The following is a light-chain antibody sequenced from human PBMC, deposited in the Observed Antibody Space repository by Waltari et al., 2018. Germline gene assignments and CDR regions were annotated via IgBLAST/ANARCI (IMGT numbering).Light chain of an antibody. CDR1: PRDVGGYAL. CDR3: CSYAHSRTL. V-gene: IGLV2-23*01. Sequence: QSALTQPASVSGSPGQSLPISCTGPPRDVGGYALFSWYQQHPGKAPKVMIYEDSKRPSGVSNRFSGSKSGDTASLTISGLQAEDEANYYCCSYAHSRTLFGGGTKLTVL. J-gene: IGLJ2*01. CDR2: EDS.